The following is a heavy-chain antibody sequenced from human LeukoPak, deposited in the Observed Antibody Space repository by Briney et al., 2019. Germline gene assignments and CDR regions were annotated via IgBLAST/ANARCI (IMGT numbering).Heavy chain of an antibody. CDR3: AGDGTGVLPGDAFDI. J-gene: IGHJ3*02. CDR2: ISHTGNDI. CDR1: GFPFSTHS. Sequence: GSLRLSCAASGFPFSTHSMNWVRQAPGKGLEWVSYISHTGNDIYYGESVKGRFTISRDNAKNSLYLQMHTLRAEVTAVYYCAGDGTGVLPGDAFDIWSQGTMVTVSS. V-gene: IGHV3-21*05. D-gene: IGHD1-1*01.